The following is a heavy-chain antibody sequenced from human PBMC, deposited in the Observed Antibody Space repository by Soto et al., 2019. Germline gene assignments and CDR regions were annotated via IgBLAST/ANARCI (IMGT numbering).Heavy chain of an antibody. CDR3: VRVGVGIGNHFGS. CDR2: IHYSGRT. Sequence: LSLTCSVSNGSISGFYWTWIRQPPGKILEWIGYIHYSGRTDYNPSLTSRATMSVDTSKNQFSLNLKSITAADTAVYYCVRVGVGIGNHFGSWGRGTRVTVSS. D-gene: IGHD1-26*01. V-gene: IGHV4-59*12. CDR1: NGSISGFY. J-gene: IGHJ4*02.